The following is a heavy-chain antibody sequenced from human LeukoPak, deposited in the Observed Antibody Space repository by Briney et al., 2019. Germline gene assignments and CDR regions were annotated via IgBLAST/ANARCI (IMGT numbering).Heavy chain of an antibody. Sequence: GGSLRLSCAASGFTFSEYYMSWIRQAPGKGLEWVSYISSSGSTIYYADSVKGRFTISRDNAKNSLYLQMNSLRAEDTAVYYCAKYCSTTSCYGDVQHWGQGTLVSVSS. D-gene: IGHD2-2*01. J-gene: IGHJ1*01. CDR2: ISSSGSTI. CDR1: GFTFSEYY. V-gene: IGHV3-11*01. CDR3: AKYCSTTSCYGDVQH.